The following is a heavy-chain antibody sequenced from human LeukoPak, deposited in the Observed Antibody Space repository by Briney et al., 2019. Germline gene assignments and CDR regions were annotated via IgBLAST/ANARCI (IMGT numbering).Heavy chain of an antibody. Sequence: GGSLRLSCAASGFTFSRYIMSWVRQAPGKGLEWVSSIIISGNYTYYADSERGRFTISRDNAKNSLFLQETSLRAEDTAMYYCARGSRFGVVERDAFDIWGQGTMVTVSS. CDR2: IIISGNYT. CDR3: ARGSRFGVVERDAFDI. CDR1: GFTFSRYI. D-gene: IGHD3-3*01. V-gene: IGHV3-21*01. J-gene: IGHJ3*02.